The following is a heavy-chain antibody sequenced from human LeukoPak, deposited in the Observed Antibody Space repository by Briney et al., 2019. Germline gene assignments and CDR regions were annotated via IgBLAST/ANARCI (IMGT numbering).Heavy chain of an antibody. D-gene: IGHD5-18*01. CDR1: GFTVSSNY. CDR2: IYSGGST. V-gene: IGHV3-66*01. CDR3: ARDGGYSYGPWSYYYMDV. Sequence: GSLRLSCAASGFTVSSNYMSWVRQAPGKGLEWVSVIYSGGSTYYADSVKGRFTISRDNSKNTLYLQMNSLRAEDTAVYYCARDGGYSYGPWSYYYMDVWGKGTTVTISS. J-gene: IGHJ6*03.